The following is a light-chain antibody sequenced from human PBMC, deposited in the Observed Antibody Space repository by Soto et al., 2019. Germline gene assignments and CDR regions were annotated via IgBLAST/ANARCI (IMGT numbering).Light chain of an antibody. CDR3: QQRSNWPPKLT. V-gene: IGKV3-11*01. CDR1: QSVSSY. J-gene: IGKJ3*01. Sequence: EIVLPHSPATLSLSPGERATLSCRASQSVSSYLAWYQQKPGQAPRLLIYDASNRATGIPARFSGSGSGTDFTLTISSLEPEHFAVYYCQQRSNWPPKLTFGPGTKVDIK. CDR2: DAS.